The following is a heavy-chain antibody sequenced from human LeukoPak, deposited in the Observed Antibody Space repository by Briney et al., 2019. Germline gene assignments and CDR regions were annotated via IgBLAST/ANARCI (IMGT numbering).Heavy chain of an antibody. CDR3: ARALYFYEFDY. CDR1: GFTFSSYW. D-gene: IGHD3-22*01. CDR2: IKQDGSEK. Sequence: GGSLRLSCAASGFTFSSYWMSWVRQAPGKGLEWVANIKQDGSEKYYVDSVKGRFTISRDNATNSLYLQMNSLRAEDTAVYYCARALYFYEFDYWGQGTLVTVSS. V-gene: IGHV3-7*01. J-gene: IGHJ4*02.